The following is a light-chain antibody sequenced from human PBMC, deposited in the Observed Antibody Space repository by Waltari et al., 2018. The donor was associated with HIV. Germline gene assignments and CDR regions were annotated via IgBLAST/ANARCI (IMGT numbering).Light chain of an antibody. J-gene: IGLJ3*02. CDR3: QSADSSGPWV. CDR1: ALPKQY. CDR2: KDV. Sequence: GQTARITCSGDALPKQYAYWYQQKPGQAPVLVIYKDVKRPSGIPERFSGSSSGTTVTLTISGVQAEDEADYYCQSADSSGPWVFGGGTKLTVV. V-gene: IGLV3-25*03.